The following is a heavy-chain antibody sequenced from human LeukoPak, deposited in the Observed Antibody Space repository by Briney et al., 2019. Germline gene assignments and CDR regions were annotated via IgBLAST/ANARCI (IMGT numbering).Heavy chain of an antibody. D-gene: IGHD2-2*01. J-gene: IGHJ4*02. V-gene: IGHV4-34*01. CDR3: ASWYCSSTSCHPPDY. CDR1: GGSFSGYY. Sequence: SETLSLTCAVYGGSFSGYYWSWIRQPPGKGLEWIGEINHSGSTNYNPSLKSRVTISVDTSKNQFSLKLSSVTAADTAVYYCASWYCSSTSCHPPDYWGQGTLDTVSS. CDR2: INHSGST.